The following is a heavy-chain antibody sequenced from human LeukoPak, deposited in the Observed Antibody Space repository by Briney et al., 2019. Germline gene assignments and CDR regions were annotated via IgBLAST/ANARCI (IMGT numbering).Heavy chain of an antibody. D-gene: IGHD3-22*01. CDR2: VYHSGSI. Sequence: SETLSLTCTVSGDSLVSGRYWGWMRQPPGQGLEWVGRVYHSGSIYYNPSLKSRVIMSVDTSKNQCSLKLSSLTAADTAIYYCAREIYYDSSAYDYWGQGTLVTVSS. J-gene: IGHJ4*02. CDR3: AREIYYDSSAYDY. CDR1: GDSLVSGRY. V-gene: IGHV4-38-2*02.